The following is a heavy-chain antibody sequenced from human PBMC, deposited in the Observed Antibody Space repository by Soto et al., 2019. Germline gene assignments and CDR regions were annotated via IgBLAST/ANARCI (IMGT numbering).Heavy chain of an antibody. CDR2: ISSSSSYI. Sequence: EVQLVESGGGLAKPGWSLTLSCAASGFTVSSYSMKWVRQAPGKGLEWVSSISSSSSYIYYADSVKGRFTISRDRAKNSRYLQMNSLRAADTAVYDCARIQLGYDAFDIWGRGTMVTVSS. V-gene: IGHV3-21*01. D-gene: IGHD6-6*01. CDR3: ARIQLGYDAFDI. CDR1: GFTVSSYS. J-gene: IGHJ3*02.